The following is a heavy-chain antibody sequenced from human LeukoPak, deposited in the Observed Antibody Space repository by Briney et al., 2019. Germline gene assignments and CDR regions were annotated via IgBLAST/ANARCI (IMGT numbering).Heavy chain of an antibody. D-gene: IGHD3-22*01. CDR3: ARYYDTTGLDYFDH. Sequence: GGSLRLSCAASGFTFSSYAMGWVRQAPGKGLEWVSAIGGSGGSTYYADSVKGRFTISRDYSKNTLYLQMNSLRAEDTAVYYCARYYDTTGLDYFDHWGQGTLVTVSS. J-gene: IGHJ4*02. V-gene: IGHV3-23*01. CDR1: GFTFSSYA. CDR2: IGGSGGST.